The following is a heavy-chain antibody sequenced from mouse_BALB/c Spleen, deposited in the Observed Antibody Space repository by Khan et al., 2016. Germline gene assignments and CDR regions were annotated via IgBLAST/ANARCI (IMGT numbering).Heavy chain of an antibody. CDR2: IDPETGGT. CDR3: TIWIIDSGNSRIDY. V-gene: IGHV1-15*01. D-gene: IGHD2-1*01. CDR1: GYTFTDSE. Sequence: QIQLVQSGAELVRPGASVTLSCKASGYTFTDSEMHWVKQTPVHGLEWIGGIDPETGGTAYNQKFKGKATLTADKSSNTAYMELRSLTSEYSAFYYCTIWIIDSGNSRIDYWCQGTTLTVSS. J-gene: IGHJ2*01.